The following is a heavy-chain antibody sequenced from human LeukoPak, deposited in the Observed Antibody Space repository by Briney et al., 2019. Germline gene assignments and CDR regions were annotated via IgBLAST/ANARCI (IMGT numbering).Heavy chain of an antibody. CDR3: AKITAMASFDY. Sequence: ASVMVSCKASGYTFTDYYIHWVRQAPGQGLEWMGWINPNNGGTHYTQKFQGRVTLTRDTSISTAYMELSRLRSDDTAVYYCAKITAMASFDYWGQGTLVTVSS. D-gene: IGHD5-18*01. CDR2: INPNNGGT. V-gene: IGHV1-2*02. J-gene: IGHJ4*02. CDR1: GYTFTDYY.